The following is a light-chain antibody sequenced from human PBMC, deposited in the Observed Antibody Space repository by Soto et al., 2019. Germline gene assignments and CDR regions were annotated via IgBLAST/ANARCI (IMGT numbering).Light chain of an antibody. CDR2: SNN. CDR3: AAWDDSLNAVV. Sequence: QSVLTQPPSASGTPGQRVTISCSGSSSNIGRNTVNWYQQLPGTAPTVLIYSNNQRPSGVPDLLSGSKSGTSASLAISWLQYEDEADYYCAAWDDSLNAVVFGGGTKVTVL. J-gene: IGLJ2*01. V-gene: IGLV1-44*01. CDR1: SSNIGRNT.